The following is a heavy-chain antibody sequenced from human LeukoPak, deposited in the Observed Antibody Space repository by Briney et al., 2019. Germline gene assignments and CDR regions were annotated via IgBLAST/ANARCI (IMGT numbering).Heavy chain of an antibody. J-gene: IGHJ4*02. CDR2: ISSNGGST. CDR3: VKDYDILTGYFDY. CDR1: GFPSRTCL. Sequence: GGSLSFSVPAPGFPSRTCLMPWVAKAPGKGLKYVSAISSNGGSTYYADSVKGRFTISRDNSKNTLYLQMSSLRAEDTAVYYCVKDYDILTGYFDYWGQGTLVTVSS. D-gene: IGHD3-9*01. V-gene: IGHV3-64D*06.